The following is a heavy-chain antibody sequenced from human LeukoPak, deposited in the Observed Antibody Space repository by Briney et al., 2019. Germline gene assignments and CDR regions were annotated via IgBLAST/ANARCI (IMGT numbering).Heavy chain of an antibody. V-gene: IGHV1-69*04. CDR3: ASMNDFWSGYFDY. CDR1: GGTFSSYA. D-gene: IGHD3-3*01. J-gene: IGHJ4*02. CDR2: IIPILGIA. Sequence: RASVKVSCKASGGTFSSYAISWVRQAPGQGLEWMGRIIPILGIANYAQKFQGRVTMTRDTSTSTVYMELSSLRSEDTAVYYCASMNDFWSGYFDYWGQGTLVTVSS.